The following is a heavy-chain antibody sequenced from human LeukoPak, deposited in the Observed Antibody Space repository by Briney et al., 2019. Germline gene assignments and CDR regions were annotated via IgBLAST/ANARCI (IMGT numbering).Heavy chain of an antibody. CDR1: GGTFSSYA. V-gene: IGHV1-69*01. Sequence: SVKVSCKASGGTFSSYAISWVRQAPGQGLEWMGGIIPIFGTANYAQKFQGRVTITADESTSTAYMELSSVRSEDTAVYYCACTMVRGVIGSLLFDYWGQGTLVTVSS. J-gene: IGHJ4*02. CDR3: ACTMVRGVIGSLLFDY. D-gene: IGHD3-10*01. CDR2: IIPIFGTA.